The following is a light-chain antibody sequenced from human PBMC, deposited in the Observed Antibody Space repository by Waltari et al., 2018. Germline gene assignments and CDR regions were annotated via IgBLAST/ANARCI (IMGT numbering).Light chain of an antibody. CDR2: DAS. CDR3: QQRSNWPYT. J-gene: IGKJ2*01. CDR1: QTVRSY. Sequence: LSCRASQTVRSYLAWYQQKPGQAPRLLIFDASSRAPGIPAKFSGSGSGTDFTLTVSNLEPEDFAVYYCQQRSNWPYTFGQGTRVEIE. V-gene: IGKV3-11*01.